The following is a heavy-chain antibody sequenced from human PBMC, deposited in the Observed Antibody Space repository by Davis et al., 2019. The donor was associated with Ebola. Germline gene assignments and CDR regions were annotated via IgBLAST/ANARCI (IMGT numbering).Heavy chain of an antibody. V-gene: IGHV1-69*10. CDR2: IITILGIA. Sequence: SVKVSCKASGGTFSSYAISWVRQAPGQGLEWMGGIITILGIANYAQKFQGRVTITADDSTSTAYMELSSLRSEDTAVYYCARVGNYTTYNWFDPWGQGTLVTVSS. CDR1: GGTFSSYA. J-gene: IGHJ5*02. CDR3: ARVGNYTTYNWFDP. D-gene: IGHD3-22*01.